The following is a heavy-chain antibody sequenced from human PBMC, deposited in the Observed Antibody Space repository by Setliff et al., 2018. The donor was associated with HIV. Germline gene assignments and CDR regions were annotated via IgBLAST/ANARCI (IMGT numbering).Heavy chain of an antibody. D-gene: IGHD3-3*01. CDR1: GGSISSSSYY. V-gene: IGHV4-39*07. J-gene: IGHJ3*02. CDR3: AREPAYYNFWSGYYADAFEI. CDR2: IYYSGST. Sequence: SETLSLTCTVSGGSISSSSYYWGWIRQPPGKGLEWIGSIYYSGSTYYNPSLKSRVTISVDTSKNQFSLKLSSVTAADTAVYYCAREPAYYNFWSGYYADAFEIWGQGTMVTVSS.